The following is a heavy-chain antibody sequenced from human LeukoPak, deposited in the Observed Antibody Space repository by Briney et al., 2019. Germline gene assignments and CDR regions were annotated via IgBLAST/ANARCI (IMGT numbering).Heavy chain of an antibody. D-gene: IGHD2-2*01. V-gene: IGHV3-15*01. J-gene: IGHJ6*02. CDR2: IKSKTDGGTT. CDR1: GFTFSNAW. CDR3: AKVLSRRNYYYYGMDV. Sequence: GGSLRLSCAASGFTFSNAWMSWVRQAPGKGLEWVGRIKSKTDGGTTDYAAPVKGRFTISRDDSKNTLYLQMNSLRAEDTAVYYCAKVLSRRNYYYYGMDVWGQGTTVTVSS.